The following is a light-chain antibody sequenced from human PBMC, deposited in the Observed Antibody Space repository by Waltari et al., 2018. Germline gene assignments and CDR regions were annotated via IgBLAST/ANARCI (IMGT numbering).Light chain of an antibody. Sequence: DIQMTQSPSSLSASVGDRVIVTCRASQSVDTYLNCYQHKPGTAPKLLIYGASSLHRGVPSRFTGSGSGTDFTLTITGLRPEDFATYYCQQTSSPPFSFGRGTKLEIK. V-gene: IGKV1-39*01. CDR2: GAS. J-gene: IGKJ2*01. CDR1: QSVDTY. CDR3: QQTSSPPFS.